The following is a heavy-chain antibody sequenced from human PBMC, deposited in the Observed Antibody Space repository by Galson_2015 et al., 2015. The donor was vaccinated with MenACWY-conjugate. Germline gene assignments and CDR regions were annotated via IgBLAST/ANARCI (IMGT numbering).Heavy chain of an antibody. CDR2: ISGSGGTT. CDR3: AKDAMTMTAPYYFDS. D-gene: IGHD4/OR15-4a*01. CDR1: GFTFSSYA. Sequence: SLRLSCAASGFTFSSYAMSWVRQAPGKGLRWVSAISGSGGTTYYADSVKGRFTISRDNSKNTLYLQMNSLRGEDTAVYYCAKDAMTMTAPYYFDSWGQGTPVTVSS. J-gene: IGHJ4*02. V-gene: IGHV3-23*01.